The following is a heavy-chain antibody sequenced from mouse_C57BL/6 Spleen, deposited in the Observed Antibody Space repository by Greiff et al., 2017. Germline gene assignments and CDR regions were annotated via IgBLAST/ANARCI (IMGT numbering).Heavy chain of an antibody. J-gene: IGHJ4*01. CDR1: GYSITSGYY. CDR2: ISYDGSN. D-gene: IGHD1-1*01. V-gene: IGHV3-6*01. CDR3: ARYKVDAMDY. Sequence: VQLQQSGPGLVKPSQSLSLTCSVTGYSITSGYYWKWIRQFPGNKLELMGYISYDGSNNYNPYLKNRIYITRDTSKNQFFLKLHSVTTEDTATYYCARYKVDAMDYWGQGTSVTVSS.